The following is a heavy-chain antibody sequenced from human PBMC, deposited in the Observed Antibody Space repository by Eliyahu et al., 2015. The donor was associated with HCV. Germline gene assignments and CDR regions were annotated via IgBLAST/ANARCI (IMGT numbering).Heavy chain of an antibody. D-gene: IGHD4-17*01. CDR3: ARDESGASAAR. CDR2: VWFDGSQQ. V-gene: IGHV3-33*01. J-gene: IGHJ4*02. Sequence: QVQLVESGGGVVQPGRSLXLSCVASGFSFSSFGMHWVRQTPDKGLEWVAVVWFDGSQQYYADSVKGRFTISRDNSRNTVSLQMDSLRVEDTAVYYCARDESGASAARWGQGTLVTVSS. CDR1: GFSFSSFG.